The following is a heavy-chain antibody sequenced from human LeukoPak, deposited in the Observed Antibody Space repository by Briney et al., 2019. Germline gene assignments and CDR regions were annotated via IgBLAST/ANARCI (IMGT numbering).Heavy chain of an antibody. Sequence: ASETLSLTCTVSGGSISSYYWSWIRQPPGKGLEWIGYIYYSGSTNYNPSLKSRVTISVDTSKNQFSLKLSSVTAADTAVYYCARTEPGYSLRYWGQGTLVTVSS. CDR1: GGSISSYY. CDR2: IYYSGST. J-gene: IGHJ4*02. CDR3: ARTEPGYSLRY. V-gene: IGHV4-59*08. D-gene: IGHD5-18*01.